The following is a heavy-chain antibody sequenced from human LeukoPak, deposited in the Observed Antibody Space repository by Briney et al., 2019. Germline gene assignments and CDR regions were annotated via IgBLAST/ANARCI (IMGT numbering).Heavy chain of an antibody. CDR1: CASITTTHG. CDR2: ILESDTT. CDR3: ATYFYGYYAAQYFDF. D-gene: IGHD4-17*01. J-gene: IGHJ4*02. V-gene: IGHV4/OR15-8*03. Sequence: SETLSLTCAVSCASITTTHGGTGARQPPGKGLAWLWEILESDTTNYTPSPKTRFPMSIHKSNNQITLKLTSLTAAATAVYQCATYFYGYYAAQYFDFWGQGTLVSVSS.